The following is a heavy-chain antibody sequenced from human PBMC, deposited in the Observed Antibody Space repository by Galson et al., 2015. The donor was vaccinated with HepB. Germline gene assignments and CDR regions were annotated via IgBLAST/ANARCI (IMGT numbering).Heavy chain of an antibody. CDR2: IWPDGRIK. D-gene: IGHD3-22*01. CDR1: GFTLSGSG. J-gene: IGHJ4*02. Sequence: TTRLPCAASGFTLSGSGTHWVRQAPGKGLEWVAVIWPDGRIKYYADSVKGRFTISRDNSKNTLYLQMNSLRAEDTAVYYCARGEFYYDSSGYPDHWGQGTLVTVSS. CDR3: ARGEFYYDSSGYPDH. V-gene: IGHV3-33*01.